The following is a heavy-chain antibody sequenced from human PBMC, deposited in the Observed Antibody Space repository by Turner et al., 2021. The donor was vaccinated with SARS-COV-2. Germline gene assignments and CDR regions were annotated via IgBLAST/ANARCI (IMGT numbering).Heavy chain of an antibody. D-gene: IGHD5-18*01. Sequence: QLHLQESRPALVKPSAALTIASSVSALPISSTSYYCGLIRQTPGKGLEWIGSIYYSGRTYYNPVLMSSVTISVVTSKTQFYLTLSSVTAAGTAVYDGASADTAMVTWPQGFDYWGQGTLVTVSS. V-gene: IGHV4-39*01. CDR2: IYYSGRT. CDR3: ASADTAMVTWPQGFDY. CDR1: ALPISSTSYY. J-gene: IGHJ4*02.